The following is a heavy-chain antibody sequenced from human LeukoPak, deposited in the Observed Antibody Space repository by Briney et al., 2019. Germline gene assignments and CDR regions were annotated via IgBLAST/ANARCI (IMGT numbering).Heavy chain of an antibody. V-gene: IGHV3-23*01. CDR2: ISGSGGST. CDR1: GFTFSSYS. CDR3: AKPLKGSYTPLGY. Sequence: GGSLRLSCAASGFTFSSYSMNWVRQAPGKGLEWVSAISGSGGSTYYADSVKGRFTISRDNSKNTLYLQMNSLRAEDTAVYYCAKPLKGSYTPLGYWGQGTLVTVSS. D-gene: IGHD2-2*02. J-gene: IGHJ4*02.